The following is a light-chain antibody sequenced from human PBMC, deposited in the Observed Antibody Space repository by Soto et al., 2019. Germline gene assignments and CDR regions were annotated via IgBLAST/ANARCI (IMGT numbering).Light chain of an antibody. Sequence: DIQMTQSPSTLPASVGDRVTITCRASQTIINWLAWYQQKPGKAPKLLIYKASTLEGEVPSRFSGSGSETEFTLTINSLQPDDSATYYCQQYHTYWWAFGQGTKVDI. CDR2: KAS. V-gene: IGKV1-5*03. J-gene: IGKJ1*01. CDR1: QTIINW. CDR3: QQYHTYWWA.